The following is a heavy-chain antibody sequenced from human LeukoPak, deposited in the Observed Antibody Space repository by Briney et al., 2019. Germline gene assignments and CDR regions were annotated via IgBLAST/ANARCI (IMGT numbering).Heavy chain of an antibody. D-gene: IGHD2-21*02. CDR3: ARVNCGGDCTTLDYYYYGMDV. Sequence: GGSLRLSCSASGFTFNRFYLHWVRQAPGKGLEFVSHISSNGATTYYADSVKGRFTISRDNAKNSLYLQMNSLRAEDTAVYYCARVNCGGDCTTLDYYYYGMDVWGQGTTVTVSS. CDR2: ISSNGATT. CDR1: GFTFNRFY. J-gene: IGHJ6*02. V-gene: IGHV3-64*04.